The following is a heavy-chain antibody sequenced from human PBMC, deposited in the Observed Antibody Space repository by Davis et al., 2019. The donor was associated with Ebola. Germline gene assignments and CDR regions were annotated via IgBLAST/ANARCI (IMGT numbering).Heavy chain of an antibody. CDR2: ISGIGKTT. CDR1: GYTFSRLA. CDR3: AKDKGFWVPPDYFGP. V-gene: IGHV3-23*01. Sequence: GESLKISCAASGYTFSRLAMSWVRQAPGKGLEWVSSISGIGKTTYYADSVEGRFTISRDNSKNTLSLQMNSVRGEDTAVYFCAKDKGFWVPPDYFGPWGQGVQVTVSS. D-gene: IGHD3-16*01. J-gene: IGHJ5*02.